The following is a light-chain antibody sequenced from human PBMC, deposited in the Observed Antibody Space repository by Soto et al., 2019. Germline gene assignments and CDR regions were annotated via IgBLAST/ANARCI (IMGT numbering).Light chain of an antibody. CDR3: QSYDSSLSVYV. J-gene: IGLJ1*01. CDR1: SSNIGAGYD. CDR2: GNS. Sequence: QSVLTQPPSVSGAPGQRVTISCTGSSSNIGAGYDVHWYQQLPGTAPKHLIYGNSNRPSGVPDRFSGSKSGTSASLAITGLQAEDEADYSCQSYDSSLSVYVFGTGTKLTVL. V-gene: IGLV1-40*01.